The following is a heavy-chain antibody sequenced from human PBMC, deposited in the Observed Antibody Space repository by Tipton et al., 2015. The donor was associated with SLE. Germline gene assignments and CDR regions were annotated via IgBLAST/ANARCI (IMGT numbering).Heavy chain of an antibody. V-gene: IGHV4-34*01. Sequence: TLSLTCAVYGGSFSGYYWSWIRQPPGKGLEWIGYISDSGGTNYNPSLKSRVTISVDTSKNQFSLKLSSVTAADTAVYYCARVAYDFWSGYGDYYYGMDVWGQGTTVTVSS. D-gene: IGHD3-3*01. J-gene: IGHJ6*02. CDR1: GGSFSGYY. CDR3: ARVAYDFWSGYGDYYYGMDV. CDR2: ISDSGGT.